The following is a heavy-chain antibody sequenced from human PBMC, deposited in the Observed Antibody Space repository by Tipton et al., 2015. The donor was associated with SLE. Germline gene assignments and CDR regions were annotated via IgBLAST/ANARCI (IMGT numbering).Heavy chain of an antibody. CDR1: GFTFSDYY. CDR3: ARVGGGSPTSVDY. J-gene: IGHJ4*02. CDR2: ISSSGSTI. Sequence: SLRLSCAASGFTFSDYYMSWIRQAPGKGLEWVSCISSSGSTIYYADSVKGRFTISRDNAKNSLYLQMNSLRAEDKAVYYCARVGGGSPTSVDYWGRGTLVTVSS. V-gene: IGHV3-11*04. D-gene: IGHD2-15*01.